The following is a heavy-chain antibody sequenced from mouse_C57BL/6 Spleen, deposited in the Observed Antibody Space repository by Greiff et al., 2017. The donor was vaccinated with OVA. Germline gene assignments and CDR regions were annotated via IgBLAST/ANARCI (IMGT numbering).Heavy chain of an antibody. CDR2: IYPGDGDT. CDR3: ARSGYYGSSYLDY. V-gene: IGHV1-80*01. Sequence: QVQLKESGAELVKPGASVKISCKASGYAFSSYWMNWVKQRPGKGLEWIGQIYPGDGDTNYNGKFKGKATLTADKSSSTAYMQLSSLTSEDSAVYYCARSGYYGSSYLDYWGQGTTLTVSS. D-gene: IGHD1-1*01. CDR1: GYAFSSYW. J-gene: IGHJ2*01.